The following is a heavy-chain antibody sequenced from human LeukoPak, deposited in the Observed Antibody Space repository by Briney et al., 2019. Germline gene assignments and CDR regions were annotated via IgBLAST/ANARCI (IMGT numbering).Heavy chain of an antibody. V-gene: IGHV3-53*01. CDR1: GFTVSSNY. Sequence: GGSLRLSCAASGFTVSSNYMSWVRQAPGKGLEWVSVIYSGGSTYYADSVKGRFTISRDNSKNTLYLQMNSLRAEDTAVYYCAKAGATRSNASGSLDYWGQGTLVTVSS. CDR3: AKAGATRSNASGSLDY. J-gene: IGHJ4*02. D-gene: IGHD6-19*01. CDR2: IYSGGST.